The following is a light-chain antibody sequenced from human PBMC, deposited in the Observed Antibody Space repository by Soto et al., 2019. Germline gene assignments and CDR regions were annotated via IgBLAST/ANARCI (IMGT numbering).Light chain of an antibody. Sequence: SYELTQPPSVSVAPGQTARISCGGNNIGIKSVHWYQQKPGQAPVVAVYDDSARPSGIPERFSGSNSGNTATLTISRVEAGDEADYYWQVWDSSSDHVVFGGGTQLTVL. CDR1: NIGIKS. CDR2: DDS. CDR3: QVWDSSSDHVV. V-gene: IGLV3-21*02. J-gene: IGLJ2*01.